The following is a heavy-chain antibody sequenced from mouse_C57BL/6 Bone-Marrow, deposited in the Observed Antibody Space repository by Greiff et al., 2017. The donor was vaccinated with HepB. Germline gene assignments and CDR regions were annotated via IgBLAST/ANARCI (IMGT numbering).Heavy chain of an antibody. CDR2: ISYDGSN. J-gene: IGHJ1*03. V-gene: IGHV3-6*01. CDR1: GYSITSGYY. Sequence: EVQRVESGPGLVKPSQSLSLTCSVTGYSITSGYYWNWIRQFPGNKLEWMGYISYDGSNNYNPSLKNRISITRDASKNQFFLKLNSVTTEDTATYYCARDEGAHWYFDVWGTGTTVTVSS. CDR3: ARDEGAHWYFDV.